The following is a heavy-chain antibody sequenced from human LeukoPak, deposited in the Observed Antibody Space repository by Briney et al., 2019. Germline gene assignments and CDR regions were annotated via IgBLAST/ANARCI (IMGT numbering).Heavy chain of an antibody. CDR3: GSYGWFDY. J-gene: IGHJ4*02. Sequence: GGSLRLSCAASGFTFSSSAMSWVRQAPGKGLEGVSTISGSGDRTYYADSVKGRFTISRDNSKNTLFLQMNSLYSCAKGYYGSGSYGWFDYWGQGTLVTVSS. D-gene: IGHD3-10*01. CDR1: GFTFSSSA. V-gene: IGHV3-23*01. CDR2: ISGSGDRT.